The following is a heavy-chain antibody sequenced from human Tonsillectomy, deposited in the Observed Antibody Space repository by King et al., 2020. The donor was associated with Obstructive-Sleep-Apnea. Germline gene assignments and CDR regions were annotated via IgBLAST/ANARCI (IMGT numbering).Heavy chain of an antibody. CDR3: AHRRGATYYFDY. V-gene: IGHV2-5*02. CDR2: LYWDDDK. J-gene: IGHJ4*02. Sequence: TLKESGPTLVKPTQTLTLTCPFSGVSLSTTGVGVGWIRQPPGKSLEWLALLYWDDDKRYSPSLRTRLTIAKDTSNNQVVLTMTNMDPVDTATYYCAHRRGATYYFDYWGQGTLVTVSS. CDR1: GVSLSTTGVG.